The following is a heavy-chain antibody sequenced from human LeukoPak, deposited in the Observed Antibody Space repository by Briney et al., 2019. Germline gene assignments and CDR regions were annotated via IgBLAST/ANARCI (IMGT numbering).Heavy chain of an antibody. J-gene: IGHJ6*04. D-gene: IGHD3-10*02. CDR3: AELGITMIGGV. CDR1: GFTFTTYG. V-gene: IGHV3-23*01. Sequence: GGSLRLSCAASGFTFTTYGMTWVRQAPGKGLEWVSAISGSGGSTYYADSVKGRFTISRDNSKNTLYLQMNSLRAEDTAVYYCAELGITMIGGVWGKGTTVTISS. CDR2: ISGSGGST.